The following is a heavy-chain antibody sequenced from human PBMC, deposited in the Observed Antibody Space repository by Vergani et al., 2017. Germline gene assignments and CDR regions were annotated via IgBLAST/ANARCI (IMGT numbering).Heavy chain of an antibody. D-gene: IGHD3-10*01. CDR3: AKGSRVRGVIRYYYYYGMDV. V-gene: IGHV3-72*01. CDR2: TRNKANSYTT. J-gene: IGHJ6*02. CDR1: GFTFSDHY. Sequence: EVQLVESGGGLVQPGGSLRLSCAASGFTFSDHYMDWVRQAPGKGLEWVGRTRNKANSYTTEYAASVKGRFTISRDDSKNSLYLQMNSLKTEDTAVYYCAKGSRVRGVIRYYYYYGMDVWGQGP.